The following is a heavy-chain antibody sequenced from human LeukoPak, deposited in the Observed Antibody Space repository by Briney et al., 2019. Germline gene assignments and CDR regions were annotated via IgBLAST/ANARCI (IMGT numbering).Heavy chain of an antibody. CDR1: GGSFSGYY. V-gene: IGHV4-34*01. D-gene: IGHD3-10*01. Sequence: SETLSLTCAVYGGSFSGYYWSWIRQPPGRGLEWIGEINHSGSTNYSPSLKSRVTISVDTSKNQFSLKLSSVTAADTAVYYCARASSGFYYYYGMDVWGKGTTVTVSS. CDR3: ARASSGFYYYYGMDV. J-gene: IGHJ6*04. CDR2: INHSGST.